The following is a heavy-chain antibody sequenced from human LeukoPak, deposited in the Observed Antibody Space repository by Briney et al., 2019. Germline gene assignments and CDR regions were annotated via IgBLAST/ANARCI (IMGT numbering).Heavy chain of an antibody. CDR3: AKGGKRYYYDSSGYSHFDY. CDR2: ISGSGGST. J-gene: IGHJ4*02. V-gene: IGHV3-23*01. CDR1: GFTFSSYA. D-gene: IGHD3-22*01. Sequence: GGSLRLSCAPSGFTFSSYAMSWVRQAPGKGLEWVSAISGSGGSTYYADSVKGRFTISRDNSKNTLYLQMNSLRAEDTAVYYCAKGGKRYYYDSSGYSHFDYWGQGTLVTVSS.